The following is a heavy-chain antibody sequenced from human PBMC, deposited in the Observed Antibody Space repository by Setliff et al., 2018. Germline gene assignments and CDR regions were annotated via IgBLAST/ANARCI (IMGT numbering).Heavy chain of an antibody. Sequence: SVKVSCKASGATFSSYGISWVRQAPGQGLEWMAGTIPIFGTTEYAQKFQGRLTIITDESTNTAFMQLSSLRSDDTAVYYCVREGVDSRSSTDYRYYMDVWGKGSTVTVSS. CDR3: VREGVDSRSSTDYRYYMDV. CDR2: TIPIFGTT. J-gene: IGHJ6*03. D-gene: IGHD3-22*01. CDR1: GATFSSYG. V-gene: IGHV1-69*05.